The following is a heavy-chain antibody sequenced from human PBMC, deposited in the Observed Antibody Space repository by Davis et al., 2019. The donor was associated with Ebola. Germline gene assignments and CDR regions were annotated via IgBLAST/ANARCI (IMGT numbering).Heavy chain of an antibody. V-gene: IGHV1-3*01. CDR1: GYIFTSYA. CDR3: AVFSSGWYLSS. J-gene: IGHJ5*02. Sequence: ASVKVSCKASGYIFTSYAIHWVRQAPGQRLEWMGWINAGNGDTKYSQKFQGRVTITRDTSASTAYMELSSLRSEDTAVYYCAVFSSGWYLSSWGQGTLVTVSS. D-gene: IGHD6-19*01. CDR2: INAGNGDT.